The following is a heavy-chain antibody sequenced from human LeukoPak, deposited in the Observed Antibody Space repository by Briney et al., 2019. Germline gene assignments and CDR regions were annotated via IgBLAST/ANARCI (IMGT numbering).Heavy chain of an antibody. CDR1: GYTFTSYD. CDR2: MNPNSGNT. J-gene: IGHJ4*02. CDR3: ARAPGRLRYFDWLFPTYYFDY. D-gene: IGHD3-9*01. V-gene: IGHV1-8*01. Sequence: GASVKVSCKASGYTFTSYDINWVRQATGQGLEWMGWMNPNSGNTGYAQKFQGRVTMTRNTSISTAYMELSSLRSEDTAVYYCARAPGRLRYFDWLFPTYYFDYWGQGTLVTVSS.